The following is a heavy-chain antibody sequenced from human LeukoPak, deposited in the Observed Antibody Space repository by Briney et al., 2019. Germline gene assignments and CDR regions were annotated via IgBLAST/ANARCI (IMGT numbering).Heavy chain of an antibody. CDR1: GFTFSSYG. CDR3: AKQGTIFGAYYFDY. J-gene: IGHJ4*02. D-gene: IGHD3-3*01. Sequence: GGSLRLSCAASGFTFSSYGMHWVRQAPGNGLEWVAVISYDGSNKYYADSVKGRFTISRDNSKNTLYLQMNSLRAEDTAVYYCAKQGTIFGAYYFDYWGQGTLVTVSS. CDR2: ISYDGSNK. V-gene: IGHV3-30*18.